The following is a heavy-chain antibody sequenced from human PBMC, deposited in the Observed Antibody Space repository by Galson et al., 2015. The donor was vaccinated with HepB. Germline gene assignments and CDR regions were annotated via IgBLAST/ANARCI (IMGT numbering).Heavy chain of an antibody. CDR3: AREIQRAAARQRGGTFWFDP. CDR2: INPNSGGT. D-gene: IGHD2-2*01. V-gene: IGHV1-2*06. Sequence: SVKVSCKASGYTFTGYYMHWVRQAPGQGLEWMGRINPNSGGTNYAQKFQGRVTMTRDTSISTAYMELSRLRSDDTAVYYCAREIQRAAARQRGGTFWFDPWGQGTLVTVSS. J-gene: IGHJ5*02. CDR1: GYTFTGYY.